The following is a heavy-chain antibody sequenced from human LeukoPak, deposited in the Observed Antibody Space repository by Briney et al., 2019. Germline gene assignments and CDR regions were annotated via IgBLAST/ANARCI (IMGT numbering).Heavy chain of an antibody. V-gene: IGHV1-18*01. Sequence: ASVKVSCKASGYTFTSYGISWVRQAPGQGLEWMGWISAYNGNTNYAQKLQGRATMTTDTSTSTAYMELRSLRSDDTAVYYCARDPRRDMGPTNWFDPWGQGTLVTVSS. CDR3: ARDPRRDMGPTNWFDP. CDR1: GYTFTSYG. D-gene: IGHD2-21*02. J-gene: IGHJ5*02. CDR2: ISAYNGNT.